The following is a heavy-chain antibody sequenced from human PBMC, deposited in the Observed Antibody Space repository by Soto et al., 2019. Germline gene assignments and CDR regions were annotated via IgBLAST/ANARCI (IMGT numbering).Heavy chain of an antibody. V-gene: IGHV1-8*01. CDR3: ARAHYSESSGYYPNFDS. J-gene: IGHJ4*02. Sequence: QVQLVQSGAEVKKTGASVKVSCKASGYTFTSYDINWVRQAAGQGIEWMGWMNPHRGNTGDAQTFPARVTMTRNTSISTGYMELSSLRSEDTAVYYCARAHYSESSGYYPNFDSWGQGTLVTVSS. CDR2: MNPHRGNT. D-gene: IGHD3-22*01. CDR1: GYTFTSYD.